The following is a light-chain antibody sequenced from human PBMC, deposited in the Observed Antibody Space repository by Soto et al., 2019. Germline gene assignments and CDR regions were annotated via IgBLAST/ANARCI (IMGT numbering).Light chain of an antibody. Sequence: EVVLTQSPDTLSLPPGERATLSCRASQSISSYLAWYQQKPGQAPRLLIYDASSRATGIPARFSGSGPGTDFTLTISSLEPEDFAVYYCQQLTDWPPQGTFGQGTKVDI. CDR1: QSISSY. V-gene: IGKV3-11*01. J-gene: IGKJ1*01. CDR3: QQLTDWPPQGT. CDR2: DAS.